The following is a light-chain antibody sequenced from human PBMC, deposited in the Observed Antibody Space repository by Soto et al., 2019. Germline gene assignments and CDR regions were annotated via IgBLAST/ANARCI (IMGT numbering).Light chain of an antibody. J-gene: IGKJ2*01. V-gene: IGKV1-39*01. Sequence: DIQMTQSPSSLSASIGDRVTITCRASQTIGSYLNWYQQKPGKAPKLLIYATSGLHSGVPSRFSGSGSGTDFTLTNSSLQPDDFATYYCQQSYSPLMYTFGQGTKLEIK. CDR3: QQSYSPLMYT. CDR1: QTIGSY. CDR2: ATS.